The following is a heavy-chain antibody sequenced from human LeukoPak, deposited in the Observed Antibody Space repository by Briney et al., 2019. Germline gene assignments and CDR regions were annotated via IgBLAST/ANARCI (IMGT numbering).Heavy chain of an antibody. CDR2: IKQDGSEK. Sequence: GGSLRLSCAAAGFIFNRYWMNWVRQAPGKGLEWVANIKQDGSEKYYVDSVKGRFTISRDNAENSLYLQMNSLRAEDTAVYYCARGEQSFGKRHWDVWGQGTTVTVSS. D-gene: IGHD1-1*01. CDR1: GFIFNRYW. CDR3: ARGEQSFGKRHWDV. V-gene: IGHV3-7*05. J-gene: IGHJ6*02.